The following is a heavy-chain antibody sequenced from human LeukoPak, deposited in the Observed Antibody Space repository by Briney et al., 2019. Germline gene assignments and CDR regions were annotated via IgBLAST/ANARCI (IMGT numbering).Heavy chain of an antibody. CDR3: ARDAAGLLWFGELPYYYYYMDV. V-gene: IGHV4-61*02. Sequence: SQTLSLTCTVSAGSISSGSYYWSWIRQRAGKGLEWIGRIYTSGSTNYNPSLKSRVTISVDTSKNQFSLKLSSVTAADTAVYYCARDAAGLLWFGELPYYYYYMDVWGKGTTVTISS. J-gene: IGHJ6*03. D-gene: IGHD3-10*01. CDR1: AGSISSGSYY. CDR2: IYTSGST.